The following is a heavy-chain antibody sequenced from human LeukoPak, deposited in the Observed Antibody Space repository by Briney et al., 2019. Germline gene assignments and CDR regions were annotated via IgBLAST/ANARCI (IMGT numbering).Heavy chain of an antibody. J-gene: IGHJ5*02. Sequence: SETLSLTCAVSGGSFSGYYWSWIRQPPGKGLEWIGEINHSGSTNYNPSPKSRVTISVDTSKNQFSLKLSYVTAADTAVYYCARGFGSGSYLDWFDPWGQGTLVTVSS. CDR1: GGSFSGYY. V-gene: IGHV4-34*01. D-gene: IGHD3-10*01. CDR3: ARGFGSGSYLDWFDP. CDR2: INHSGST.